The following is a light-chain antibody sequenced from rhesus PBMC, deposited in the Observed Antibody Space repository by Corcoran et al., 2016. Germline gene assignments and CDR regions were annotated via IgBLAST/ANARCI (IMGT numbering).Light chain of an antibody. Sequence: DIQMTQSPSSLSASVGDTVTITCRASQSISSWLAWYQQKPGKAPKLRLDKASSLQSGGPSRFSGSGSGTDFTLTISRLQSEAFATYYCQQYSSSPLTFGGWTKVELK. CDR1: QSISSW. CDR3: QQYSSSPLT. J-gene: IGKJ4*01. CDR2: KAS. V-gene: IGKV1-22*01.